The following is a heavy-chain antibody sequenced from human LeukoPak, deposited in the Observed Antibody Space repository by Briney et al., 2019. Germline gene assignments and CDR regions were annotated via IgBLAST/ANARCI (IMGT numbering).Heavy chain of an antibody. CDR3: ARVRDVVVGAAAITRDNWFDP. V-gene: IGHV3-11*04. J-gene: IGHJ5*02. CDR1: GFTFSDYY. Sequence: GGSLRLSCAASGFTFSDYYMSWIRQAPGKGLEWVSYISSSGSTIYYSDSVKGRFTISRDNAKNSLYQQMNSLRAEDTAVYYCARVRDVVVGAAAITRDNWFDPWGQGTLVTVSS. CDR2: ISSSGSTI. D-gene: IGHD2-2*01.